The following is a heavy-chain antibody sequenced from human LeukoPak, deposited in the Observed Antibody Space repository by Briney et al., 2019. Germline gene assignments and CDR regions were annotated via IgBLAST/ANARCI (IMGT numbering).Heavy chain of an antibody. CDR1: GGTFSNYA. CDR3: AREDDYYDSSGYGSLGY. J-gene: IGHJ4*02. V-gene: IGHV1-69*06. Sequence: SVKVSCKASGGTFSNYAISWVRQAPGQGLEWMGGIIPIFGTANYAQKFRGRVTITADKSTSSAYMELSSLRSEDTAVYYCAREDDYYDSSGYGSLGYWGQGTLVTVSS. CDR2: IIPIFGTA. D-gene: IGHD3-22*01.